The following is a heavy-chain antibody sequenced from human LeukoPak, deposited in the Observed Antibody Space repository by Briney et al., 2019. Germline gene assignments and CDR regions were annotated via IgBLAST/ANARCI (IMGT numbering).Heavy chain of an antibody. J-gene: IGHJ4*02. CDR3: ARGGYNHGWMKQATDY. D-gene: IGHD5-18*01. Sequence: PSETLSLTCADYGGSFSGYYWSWSRQPPGKGLEWIGEINHTGGTNYNASLKSRVTLSVDTSKKQFSLNLRSVTVADTAVYYCARGGYNHGWMKQATDYWGQGTLVTVSS. CDR2: INHTGGT. V-gene: IGHV4-34*01. CDR1: GGSFSGYY.